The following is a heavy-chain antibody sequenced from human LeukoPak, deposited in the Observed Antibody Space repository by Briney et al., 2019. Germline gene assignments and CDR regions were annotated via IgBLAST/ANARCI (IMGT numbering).Heavy chain of an antibody. J-gene: IGHJ4*02. CDR3: ARRGEGTSMSRFDY. CDR1: GGSISSSSYY. CDR2: IYYSGST. V-gene: IGHV4-39*01. D-gene: IGHD3-22*01. Sequence: SETLSLTCTVSGGSISSSSYYWGWIRQPPGKGLEWIGSIYYSGSTYYNPSLKSRVTISVDTSKKQFSLKLSSVTHADTAVYYCARRGEGTSMSRFDYWGQGTLVTVSS.